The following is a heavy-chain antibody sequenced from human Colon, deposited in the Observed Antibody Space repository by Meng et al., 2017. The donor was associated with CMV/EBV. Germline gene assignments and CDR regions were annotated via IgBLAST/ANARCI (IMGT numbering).Heavy chain of an antibody. CDR3: ARAGLRAAALTLSDY. D-gene: IGHD6-13*01. V-gene: IGHV3-21*01. CDR2: ITTASRYT. J-gene: IGHJ4*02. Sequence: GGSLRLSCAVSGFTFSSFGMNWVRQAPGKGLEWVSSITTASRYTYYADSVRGRFTISRDNANNSVSLQMSNLRAEDTAVYYCARAGLRAAALTLSDYWGQGTLVTVSS. CDR1: GFTFSSFG.